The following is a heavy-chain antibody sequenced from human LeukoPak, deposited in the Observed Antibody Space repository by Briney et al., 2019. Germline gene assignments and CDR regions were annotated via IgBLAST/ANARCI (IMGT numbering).Heavy chain of an antibody. J-gene: IGHJ3*02. V-gene: IGHV4-59*08. CDR3: ARHELAAAGTWDAFDI. CDR2: IYYSGST. Sequence: SETLSLTCTVSGGSISSYYWSWIRQPPGKGLEWIGYIYYSGSTKYNPSLKRRVTISVDTSKNQFSLKLSSVTAADTAVYYCARHELAAAGTWDAFDILGQGTMVTVSS. D-gene: IGHD6-13*01. CDR1: GGSISSYY.